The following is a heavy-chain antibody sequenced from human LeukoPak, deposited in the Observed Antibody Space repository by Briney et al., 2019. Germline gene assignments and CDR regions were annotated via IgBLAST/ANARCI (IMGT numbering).Heavy chain of an antibody. J-gene: IGHJ4*02. CDR1: GFTFSIYA. V-gene: IGHV3-23*01. D-gene: IGHD5-12*01. CDR3: AKERLRYRRRDTDY. CDR2: ISGSGGST. Sequence: GGSLRLSCAASGFTFSIYAMSWVRQAPGKGLEWVSAISGSGGSTYYADSVKGRFTISRDNSKNTLYLQMNSLRAEDTAVYYCAKERLRYRRRDTDYWGQGTLVTVSS.